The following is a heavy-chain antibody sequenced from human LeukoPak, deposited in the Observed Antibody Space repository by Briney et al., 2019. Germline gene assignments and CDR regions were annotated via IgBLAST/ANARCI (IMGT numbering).Heavy chain of an antibody. V-gene: IGHV3-30*03. CDR2: TSSDLNVK. CDR1: GFTFSSYG. J-gene: IGHJ4*02. D-gene: IGHD3-10*01. Sequence: GGSLRLSCVVSGFTFSSYGMNWVRQAPGKGLEWVAVTSSDLNVKLYADSVKGRFTISRDNSRSTLYLQMNSLRPEDTAIYYCAREGYYGSGSPPSLYFDYWGQGTLVTVSS. CDR3: AREGYYGSGSPPSLYFDY.